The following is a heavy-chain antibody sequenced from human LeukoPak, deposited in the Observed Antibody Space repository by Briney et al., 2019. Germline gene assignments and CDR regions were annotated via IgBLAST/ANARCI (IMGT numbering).Heavy chain of an antibody. V-gene: IGHV4-59*01. J-gene: IGHJ3*02. CDR3: ARDPYSSSWYTFGAFDI. CDR1: GGSISSYY. CDR2: IYYSGST. Sequence: PSETLSLTRTVSGGSISSYYWSWIRQPPGKGLEWIGYIYYSGSTNYNPSLKSRVTISVDTSKNQFSLKLSSVTAADTAVYYCARDPYSSSWYTFGAFDIWGQGTMVTVSS. D-gene: IGHD6-13*01.